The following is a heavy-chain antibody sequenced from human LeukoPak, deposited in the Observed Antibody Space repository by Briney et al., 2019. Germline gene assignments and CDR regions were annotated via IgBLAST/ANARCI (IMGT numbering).Heavy chain of an antibody. Sequence: GGSLRLSCAASGFTFSNYEMNWVRQAPGNGLEWVSYISSSGGTIHYADSVKGRFSISRDNVENSLYLQMNSLRAEDTAVYYCVRPTGYWGQGTLVTVSS. CDR2: ISSSGGTI. V-gene: IGHV3-48*03. D-gene: IGHD4-17*01. J-gene: IGHJ4*02. CDR3: VRPTGY. CDR1: GFTFSNYE.